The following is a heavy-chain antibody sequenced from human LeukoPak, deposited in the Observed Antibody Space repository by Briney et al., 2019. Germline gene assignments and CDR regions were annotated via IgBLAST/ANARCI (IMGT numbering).Heavy chain of an antibody. Sequence: PGGSLRLSCAASGFTFSSYGMHWVRQAPGKGLEWVAVISYDGSNKYYADSVKGRFTISRDNSKNTLYLQMNSLRAEDTAVYYCAKDQYFDWLLLGTFDYWGQGTLVTVSS. CDR3: AKDQYFDWLLLGTFDY. CDR1: GFTFSSYG. J-gene: IGHJ4*02. D-gene: IGHD3-9*01. CDR2: ISYDGSNK. V-gene: IGHV3-30*18.